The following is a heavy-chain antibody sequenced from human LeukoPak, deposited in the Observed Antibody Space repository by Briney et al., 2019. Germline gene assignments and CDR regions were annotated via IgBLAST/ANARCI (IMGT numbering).Heavy chain of an antibody. CDR1: GFTFSSYG. CDR2: ISYDGSNK. Sequence: GRSLRLSRAASGFTFSSYGMHWVRQAPGKGLEWVAVISYDGSNKYYADSVKGRFTISRDNSKNTLYLQMNSLRAEDTAVYYCAKVEGTSDYFDYWGQGTLVTVSS. V-gene: IGHV3-30*18. CDR3: AKVEGTSDYFDY. J-gene: IGHJ4*02. D-gene: IGHD1-1*01.